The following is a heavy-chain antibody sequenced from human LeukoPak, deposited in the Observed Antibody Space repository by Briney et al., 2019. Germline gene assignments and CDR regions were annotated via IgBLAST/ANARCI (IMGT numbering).Heavy chain of an antibody. J-gene: IGHJ6*03. V-gene: IGHV3-48*01. D-gene: IGHD6-6*01. CDR2: ISSSSATI. CDR3: ARDRHVPGLYYYYMDV. Sequence: ETLSLTCAVSGGPLTSYYWSWIRQPPGKGLESISYISSSSATIFYADSVKGRFTISRDNAKNSLYLQMNSLRPEDTAVYFCARDRHVPGLYYYYMDVWGKGTTVTVSS. CDR1: GGPLTSYY.